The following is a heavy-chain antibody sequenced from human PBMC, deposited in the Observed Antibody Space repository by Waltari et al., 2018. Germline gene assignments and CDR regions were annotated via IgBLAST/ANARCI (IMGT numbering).Heavy chain of an antibody. D-gene: IGHD5-12*01. Sequence: QVQLVQSGAEVKKPGSSVKVSCKASGGTFSSYANSWVRRAPGPGLGWVGGVIPLFGPANYPQNSQVRGTITADEAPSTAYMELGSLRSEDTAVDCCSRGMATNGGVWFDPWGQGTLVTVSS. CDR3: SRGMATNGGVWFDP. CDR1: GGTFSSYA. J-gene: IGHJ5*02. V-gene: IGHV1-69*12. CDR2: VIPLFGPA.